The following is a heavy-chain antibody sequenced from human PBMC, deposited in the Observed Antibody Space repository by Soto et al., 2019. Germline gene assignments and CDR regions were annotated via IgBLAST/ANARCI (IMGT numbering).Heavy chain of an antibody. J-gene: IGHJ4*02. CDR2: ISSDGVAT. D-gene: IGHD6-19*01. Sequence: EVQLLESGGGLVQPGGSLRLSCAASGFTFSTYAMSWVRQAPGKGLEWVAAISSDGVATYYADSVRGRFSISRDTSKSTLYLHMNSLRAEDTALYYCANRSPSRAEERFLVVAATAFDHWGQGTLVTVSS. CDR3: ANRSPSRAEERFLVVAATAFDH. CDR1: GFTFSTYA. V-gene: IGHV3-23*01.